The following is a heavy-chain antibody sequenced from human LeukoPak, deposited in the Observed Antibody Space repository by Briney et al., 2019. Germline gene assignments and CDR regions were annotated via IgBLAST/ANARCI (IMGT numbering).Heavy chain of an antibody. CDR2: IYYSGST. Sequence: SETLSLTCTVSGGSISSYYWSWIRQPPGKGLEWIGYIYYSGSTNYNPSLKSRVTISVDTSKNQFPLKLSSVTAADTAVYYCARGGYRENYYFDYWGQGTLVTVSS. J-gene: IGHJ4*02. D-gene: IGHD5-12*01. CDR3: ARGGYRENYYFDY. V-gene: IGHV4-59*01. CDR1: GGSISSYY.